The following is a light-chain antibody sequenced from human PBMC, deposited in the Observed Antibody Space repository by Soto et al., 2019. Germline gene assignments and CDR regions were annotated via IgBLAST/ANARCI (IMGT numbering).Light chain of an antibody. CDR3: AVWDDSLNGWV. V-gene: IGLV1-44*01. CDR1: RSNIGSNT. Sequence: QSVLTQPPSASGTPGQRVTISGSGSRSNIGSNTVNWYQQLPVTAPKLLIYSNNQRPSGVPDRFSGSKSGTSASLAISGLQSEDEAEYYCAVWDDSLNGWVFGGGTKLTVL. J-gene: IGLJ3*02. CDR2: SNN.